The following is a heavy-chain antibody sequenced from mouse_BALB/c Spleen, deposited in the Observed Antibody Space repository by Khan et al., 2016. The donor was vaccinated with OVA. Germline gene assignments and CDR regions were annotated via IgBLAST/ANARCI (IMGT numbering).Heavy chain of an antibody. CDR3: ARNAYFGNYFDY. V-gene: IGHV1S81*02. J-gene: IGHJ2*01. CDR1: GYTFTNYW. Sequence: QVQLQQPGAELVKPGASVKLSCKASGYTFTNYWVHWVKQGPGQGLEWIGEIYPGDGRVNYNEKFKNKASLTVDRSSSTAYMQLSSLTSEDYAVYYCARNAYFGNYFDYWGQGTTLTVSS. D-gene: IGHD2-10*01. CDR2: IYPGDGRV.